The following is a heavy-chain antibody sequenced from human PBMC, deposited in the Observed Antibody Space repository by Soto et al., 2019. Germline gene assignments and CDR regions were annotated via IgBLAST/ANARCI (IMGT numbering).Heavy chain of an antibody. CDR3: PRSPAYSSVGGLGPYYNDVMHV. V-gene: IGHV3-49*04. Sequence: PGASLRLSCAGSGFTFGDYSMSWVSQDPGKGLERVGFIRSSTYGGPTEYAASVKGRLTIARDDSKSVAYLQMNRLKPEDTAVYYCPRSPAYSSVGGLGPYYNDVMHVWGQGSRCSISS. CDR2: IRSSTYGGPT. CDR1: GFTFGDYS. J-gene: IGHJ6*02. D-gene: IGHD6-19*01.